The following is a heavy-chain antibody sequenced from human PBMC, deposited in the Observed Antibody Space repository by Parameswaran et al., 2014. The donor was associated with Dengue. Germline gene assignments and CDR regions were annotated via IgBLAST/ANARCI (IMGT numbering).Heavy chain of an antibody. V-gene: IGHV1-2*02. D-gene: IGHD6-19*01. J-gene: IGHJ4*02. CDR2: INPNSGGT. CDR3: ARVHSGWYVGSFDY. Sequence: WVRQAPGQGLEWMGWINPNSGGTSYAQKFQGRVTMTRDTSISTAYMEPSRLRSDDTAVYYCARVHSGWYVGSFDYWGQGTLVTVSS.